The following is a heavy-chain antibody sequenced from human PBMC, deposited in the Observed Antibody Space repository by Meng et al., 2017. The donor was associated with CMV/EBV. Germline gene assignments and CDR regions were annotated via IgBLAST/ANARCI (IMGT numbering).Heavy chain of an antibody. J-gene: IGHJ5*02. Sequence: SGPTLVKPTQTLTLTCTFSGFSLSTSGRCVSWVRQPPGKALEWLALIDWDDDKYYSTSLKTRLTISKDTSKNQVVLTMTNMDPVDTATYYCARITLYSSSWPSFDPWGQGTLVTVSS. CDR3: ARITLYSSSWPSFDP. D-gene: IGHD6-13*01. CDR2: IDWDDDK. CDR1: GFSLSTSGRC. V-gene: IGHV2-70*20.